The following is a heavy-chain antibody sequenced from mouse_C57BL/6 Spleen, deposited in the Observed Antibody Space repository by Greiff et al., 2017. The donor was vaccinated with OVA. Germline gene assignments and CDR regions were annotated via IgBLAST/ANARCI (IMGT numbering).Heavy chain of an antibody. Sequence: QVQLQQPGAELVRPGSSVKLSCKASGYTFTSYWMHWVKQRPIQGLEWIGNIDPTNSGTNYNQKFKDKATLTVDKSSSTAYMKLSSLTSEDSAVYCCASSRPGNGGVDYWGQGTTLTVSS. CDR1: GYTFTSYW. CDR3: ASSRPGNGGVDY. V-gene: IGHV1-52*01. D-gene: IGHD2-1*01. J-gene: IGHJ2*01. CDR2: IDPTNSGT.